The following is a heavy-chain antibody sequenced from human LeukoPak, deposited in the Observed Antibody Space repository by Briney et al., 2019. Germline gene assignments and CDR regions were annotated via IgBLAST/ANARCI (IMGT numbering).Heavy chain of an antibody. CDR2: IYHSGNT. Sequence: PSETLSLTCTVSGGSINSGGYFWSWIRQHPGKGLEWVGHIYHSGNTYYNPSLKSRVTMSVDTSKNQFSLKLTSVTAADPAVYYGARGYVDSLPLYFDYGAQEPLPTV. V-gene: IGHV4-31*03. D-gene: IGHD3-16*01. J-gene: IGHJ4*02. CDR3: ARGYVDSLPLYFDY. CDR1: GGSINSGGYF.